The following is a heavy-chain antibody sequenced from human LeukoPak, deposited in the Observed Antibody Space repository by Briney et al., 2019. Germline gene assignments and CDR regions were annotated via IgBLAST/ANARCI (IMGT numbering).Heavy chain of an antibody. J-gene: IGHJ4*02. D-gene: IGHD2-2*01. Sequence: GGSLRLSCAASGFTFSSYAMSWVRQAPGKGLEWVSAISGSGGSTYYADSVKGRFTISRDNSKNTLYLQMNSLRAEDTAVYYCAKDGYKYCSSTSCYYDYRGQGTLVTVSS. CDR1: GFTFSSYA. V-gene: IGHV3-23*01. CDR3: AKDGYKYCSSTSCYYDY. CDR2: ISGSGGST.